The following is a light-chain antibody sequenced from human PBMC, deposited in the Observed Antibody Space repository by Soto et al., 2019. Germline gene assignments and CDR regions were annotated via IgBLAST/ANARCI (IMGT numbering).Light chain of an antibody. CDR3: QQYDTYPRT. V-gene: IGKV1-16*02. CDR1: QGIRNY. J-gene: IGKJ4*01. Sequence: DIQMTQSPSSLSASVGDRVTITCRASQGIRNYLAWFQQKPGKAPKSLIYAASNLQSGVTSNFSGSGYGTDVTLTISSLQPEDFATYYCQQYDTYPRTFGGGTKVEIK. CDR2: AAS.